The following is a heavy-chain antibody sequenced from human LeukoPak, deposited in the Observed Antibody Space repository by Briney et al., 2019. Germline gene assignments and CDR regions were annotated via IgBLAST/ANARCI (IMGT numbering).Heavy chain of an antibody. Sequence: ASVKVSCKASGYTFTSYSMHWVRQAPGQGLEWMGIINPSDGSTSYAQKFQGRVTMARDTPTSTVYMELSSLRSEDTAVYHCARESRPQWLATGPVDYWGQGTLVAVTS. D-gene: IGHD6-19*01. V-gene: IGHV1-46*01. CDR1: GYTFTSYS. CDR2: INPSDGST. J-gene: IGHJ4*02. CDR3: ARESRPQWLATGPVDY.